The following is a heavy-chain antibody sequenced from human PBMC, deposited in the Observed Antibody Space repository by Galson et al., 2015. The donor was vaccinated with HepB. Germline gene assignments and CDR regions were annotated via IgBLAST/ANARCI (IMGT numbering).Heavy chain of an antibody. J-gene: IGHJ4*02. CDR1: GFTFSNYG. D-gene: IGHD6-19*01. CDR2: ISYDGSNK. CDR3: AKDPYLYSALAGTMAGFDY. Sequence: SLRLSCAASGFTFSNYGMHWVRQAPGKGLEWVAVISYDGSNKYYADSVKGRFTISRDNSKNTLYLQMNSLRAEDTALYYCAKDPYLYSALAGTMAGFDYWGPGTLVTVPS. V-gene: IGHV3-30*18.